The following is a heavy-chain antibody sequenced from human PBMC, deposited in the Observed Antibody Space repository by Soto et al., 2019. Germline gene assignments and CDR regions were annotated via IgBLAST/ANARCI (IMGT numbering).Heavy chain of an antibody. CDR1: GGTISGWY. D-gene: IGHD3-22*01. CDR3: ARSNSGYYKWFDP. Sequence: SETLSLTCTVSGGTISGWYWSWIRQPPGKGLEWIGYIYYSGSTNCNPSLKSRVTISVDTSKNQFSLKLSSVTAADTAIYYCARSNSGYYKWFDPWGQGTLVTVSS. J-gene: IGHJ5*02. CDR2: IYYSGST. V-gene: IGHV4-59*08.